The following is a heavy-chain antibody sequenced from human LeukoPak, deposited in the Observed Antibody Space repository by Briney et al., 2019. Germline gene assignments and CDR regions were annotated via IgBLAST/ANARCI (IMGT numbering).Heavy chain of an antibody. J-gene: IGHJ4*02. Sequence: SQTLSLTCTVSGGSISSGGYYWSWIRQPPGKGLEWIGYIYHSGSTYYNPSLKSRVTISVDRSKNQFSLKLSSVTAADTAVYYCARLLVVPAAIPDYWGQGTLVTVSS. CDR3: ARLLVVPAAIPDY. CDR1: GGSISSGGYY. D-gene: IGHD2-2*01. V-gene: IGHV4-30-2*01. CDR2: IYHSGST.